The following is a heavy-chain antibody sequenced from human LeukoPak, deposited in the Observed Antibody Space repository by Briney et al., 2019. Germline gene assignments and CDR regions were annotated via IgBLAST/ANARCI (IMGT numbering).Heavy chain of an antibody. V-gene: IGHV1-2*02. D-gene: IGHD1-1*01. J-gene: IGHJ6*02. CDR1: GYTSTGYY. Sequence: ASVKVSCKASGYTSTGYYMHWVRQAPGQGLEWMGWINPNSGGTNYAQKFQGRVTMTRDTSISTAYMELSRLRSDDTAVYYCARDKLRYYYYGMDVWGQGTTVTVSS. CDR2: INPNSGGT. CDR3: ARDKLRYYYYGMDV.